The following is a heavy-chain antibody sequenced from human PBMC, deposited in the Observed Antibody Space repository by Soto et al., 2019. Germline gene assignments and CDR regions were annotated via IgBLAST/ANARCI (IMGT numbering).Heavy chain of an antibody. V-gene: IGHV1-2*04. CDR1: GYTFTGYY. CDR3: ARGQGNDFWSGYLSLGSSTPTNYFDY. J-gene: IGHJ4*02. D-gene: IGHD3-3*01. Sequence: ASVKVSCKASGYTFTGYYMHWVRQAPGQGLEWMGWINPNSGGTNYAQKFQGWVTMTRDTSISTAYMELSRLRSDDTAVYYCARGQGNDFWSGYLSLGSSTPTNYFDYWGQGTLVTVSS. CDR2: INPNSGGT.